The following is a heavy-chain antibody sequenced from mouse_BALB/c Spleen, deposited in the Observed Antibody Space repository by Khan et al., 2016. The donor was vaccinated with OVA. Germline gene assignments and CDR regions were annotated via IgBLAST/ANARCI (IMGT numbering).Heavy chain of an antibody. V-gene: IGHV1S81*02. CDR3: ARIKKLVATCFDY. D-gene: IGHD1-1*01. Sequence: QVQLQQPGAELVKAGASVKMSCKASGYTFTSYWMHWVKQRLGQGLEWFAETNPTNGRTYYNETFKSKATLTVDNSSSTAYMLLSGPTFEDTAVYYYARIKKLVATCFDYWGQGTTLTVSS. CDR1: GYTFTSYW. J-gene: IGHJ2*01. CDR2: TNPTNGRT.